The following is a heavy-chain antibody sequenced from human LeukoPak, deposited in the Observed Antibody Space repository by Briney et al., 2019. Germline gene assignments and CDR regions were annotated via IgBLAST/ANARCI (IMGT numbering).Heavy chain of an antibody. D-gene: IGHD6-13*01. J-gene: IGHJ3*02. CDR3: ARPALYSSSWYGDAFDI. CDR2: INPSGGST. Sequence: GASVKVSCKASGYTFTSYYMHWVRQAPGQGLEWMGIINPSGGSTSYAQKFQGRVTMTRDTSTSTVYMELSSLRSEDTAVYYCARPALYSSSWYGDAFDIWGQGTMVTVSS. V-gene: IGHV1-46*01. CDR1: GYTFTSYY.